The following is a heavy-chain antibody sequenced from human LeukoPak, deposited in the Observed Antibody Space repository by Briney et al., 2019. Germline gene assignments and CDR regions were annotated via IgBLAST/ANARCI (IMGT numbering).Heavy chain of an antibody. V-gene: IGHV4-59*01. CDR1: GGSISSYY. Sequence: SETLSLTCTVSGGSISSYYWSWIRQPPGKGLEWIGYIYYSGSTNYNPSLKSRVTISVDTSKNQFSLKLSSVTAADTAVYYCARDRRPQFDPWGQGTLVTVSS. J-gene: IGHJ5*02. CDR3: ARDRRPQFDP. D-gene: IGHD6-6*01. CDR2: IYYSGST.